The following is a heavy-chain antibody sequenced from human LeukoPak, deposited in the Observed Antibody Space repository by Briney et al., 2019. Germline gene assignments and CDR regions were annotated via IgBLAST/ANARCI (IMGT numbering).Heavy chain of an antibody. CDR3: ARVGRSRGSLPNSYYYMDV. D-gene: IGHD1-26*01. V-gene: IGHV1-69*05. Sequence: GASVKVSCNASGDIFNSYSVSWVRQAPGQGLEWMGGIIPIFGSTNYAQKFLGRVTITTDQSTRTAYMELNSLSSDDTAVYYCARVGRSRGSLPNSYYYMDVWGKGTTVTVSS. J-gene: IGHJ6*03. CDR1: GDIFNSYS. CDR2: IIPIFGST.